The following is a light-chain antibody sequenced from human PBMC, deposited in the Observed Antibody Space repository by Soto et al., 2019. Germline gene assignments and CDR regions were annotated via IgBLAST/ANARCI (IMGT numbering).Light chain of an antibody. J-gene: IGKJ4*01. CDR3: QQYVHKIT. CDR2: DAS. CDR1: KDISNH. Sequence: DIQMTQSPSSLSASVGDRVTITCQASKDISNHLHWYQQKPGKAPELLIYDASNLETGVPSRFSGSGSGADFTFTISSLQPDDIATYYCQQYVHKITFGGGTKVEIK. V-gene: IGKV1-33*01.